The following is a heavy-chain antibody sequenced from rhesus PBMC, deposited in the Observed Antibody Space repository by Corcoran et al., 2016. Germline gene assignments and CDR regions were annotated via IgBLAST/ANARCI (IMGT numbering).Heavy chain of an antibody. Sequence: EVQLVEAGGGWAKPGGCMRLTCAASGFSFGDYYMYGVRQAPGKGLEWVSGISDTGGSTYDADSVKGRFTIYRENAKNTLYLQMDSRRAEDTAVDYCARGHWGQGVLVTVSS. CDR3: ARGH. CDR2: ISDTGGST. J-gene: IGHJ4*01. V-gene: IGHV3S18*01. CDR1: GFSFGDYY.